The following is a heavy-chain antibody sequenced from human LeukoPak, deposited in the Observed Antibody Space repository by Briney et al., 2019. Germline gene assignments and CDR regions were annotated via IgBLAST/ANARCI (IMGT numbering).Heavy chain of an antibody. D-gene: IGHD5-18*01. V-gene: IGHV4-34*01. CDR1: GGSFSDFY. Sequence: PSETLSLTCAIYGGSFSDFYCSWIRQSPEKGLEWIGEINHGGDTNYNPSLKSRVTISVDTSKNQFSLKLSSVTAADTAVYYCALGYSYGFDYWGQGTLVTVSS. CDR3: ALGYSYGFDY. CDR2: INHGGDT. J-gene: IGHJ4*02.